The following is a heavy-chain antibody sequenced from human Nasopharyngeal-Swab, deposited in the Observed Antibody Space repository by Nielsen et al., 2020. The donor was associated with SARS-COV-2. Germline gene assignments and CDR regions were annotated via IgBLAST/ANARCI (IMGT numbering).Heavy chain of an antibody. CDR3: ARDIYYVGATTTPYYYYYGMDV. J-gene: IGHJ6*02. D-gene: IGHD1-26*01. V-gene: IGHV3-30*04. Sequence: GESLKISCAASGFTFSSYAMHWVRQAPGKGLEWVAVISYDGSNKYYADSVKGRFTISRDNAKNSLYLLMNSLRAEDTAVYYCARDIYYVGATTTPYYYYYGMDVWGQGTTVTVSS. CDR1: GFTFSSYA. CDR2: ISYDGSNK.